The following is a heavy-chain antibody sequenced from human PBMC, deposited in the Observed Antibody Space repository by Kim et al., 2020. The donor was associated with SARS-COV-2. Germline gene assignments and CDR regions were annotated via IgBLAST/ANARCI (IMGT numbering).Heavy chain of an antibody. J-gene: IGHJ4*02. CDR2: VSDTGSST. Sequence: GGSLRLSCAASGITVSNEAMAWVRQAPGKGLEWVSTVSDTGSSTYHADSVSGRFATSKDSSKNTLYLQMNSLRAEDTAVYYCAKHLPNGMTFDYWGQGALVTVSS. CDR1: GITVSNEA. V-gene: IGHV3-23*01. CDR3: AKHLPNGMTFDY. D-gene: IGHD2-8*01.